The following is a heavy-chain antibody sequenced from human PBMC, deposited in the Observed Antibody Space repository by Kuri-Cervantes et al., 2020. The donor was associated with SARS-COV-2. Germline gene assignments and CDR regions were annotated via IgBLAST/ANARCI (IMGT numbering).Heavy chain of an antibody. CDR3: AREGYCSGGSCFDY. V-gene: IGHV4-59*01. Sequence: SETLSLTCTVSGGSISSYYWSWIRQPPGKGLEWIGYIYYSGSTNYNPSLKSRVTITVDTSKNQFSLKLSSVTAADTAVYYCAREGYCSGGSCFDYWGQGTLVTVSS. CDR2: IYYSGST. J-gene: IGHJ4*02. CDR1: GGSISSYY. D-gene: IGHD2-15*01.